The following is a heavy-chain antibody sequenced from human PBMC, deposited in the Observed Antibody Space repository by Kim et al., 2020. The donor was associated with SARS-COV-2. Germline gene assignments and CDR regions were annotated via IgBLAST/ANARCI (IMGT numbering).Heavy chain of an antibody. CDR2: ISSSSSYI. CDR3: ARVDGIVAVAGFPLGY. V-gene: IGHV3-21*01. D-gene: IGHD6-19*01. J-gene: IGHJ4*02. Sequence: GGSLRLSCAASGFTFSSYSMNWVRQAPGKGLEWVSSISSSSSYIYYADSVKGRFTISRDNAKNSLYLQMNSLRAEDTAVYYCARVDGIVAVAGFPLGYWGQGTLVTVSS. CDR1: GFTFSSYS.